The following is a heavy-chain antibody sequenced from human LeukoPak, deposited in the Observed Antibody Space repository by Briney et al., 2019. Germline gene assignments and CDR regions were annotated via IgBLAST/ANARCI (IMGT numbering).Heavy chain of an antibody. V-gene: IGHV1-18*01. J-gene: IGHJ3*02. D-gene: IGHD3-10*01. CDR3: ARTMAEHAFDI. CDR1: GFTFTSYG. CDR2: ISGYNGKT. Sequence: ASVKVSCKTYGFTFTSYGISWERQAPGQGLEWMGWISGYNGKTNYAQKFQDRVTMTTDASTSTVYMEMGNLKSDDTATYFCARTMAEHAFDIWGQGTMVTVSS.